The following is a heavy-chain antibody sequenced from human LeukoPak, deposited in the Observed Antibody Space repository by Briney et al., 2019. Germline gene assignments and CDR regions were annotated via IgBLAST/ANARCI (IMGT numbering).Heavy chain of an antibody. Sequence: EWVSAISGSGVSTYYADSVKGRFTISRDNSKNTLYLQMNSLRAEDTAVYYCAKDQDWFDPWGQGTLVTVSS. V-gene: IGHV3-23*01. CDR3: AKDQDWFDP. J-gene: IGHJ5*02. CDR2: ISGSGVST.